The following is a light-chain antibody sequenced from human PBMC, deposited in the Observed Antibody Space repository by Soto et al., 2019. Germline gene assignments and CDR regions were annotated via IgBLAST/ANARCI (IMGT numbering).Light chain of an antibody. CDR2: GAS. Sequence: DIQMTQSPASLSASVGDRVTIACQASQDINNYLNWFQQKPGKAPKLLSYGASNLETGVPSRFSGSGSGTEFTFTISSLQPEDSTIYYCQQHDDVPITFGHGTRLQI. CDR1: QDINNY. V-gene: IGKV1-33*01. J-gene: IGKJ5*01. CDR3: QQHDDVPIT.